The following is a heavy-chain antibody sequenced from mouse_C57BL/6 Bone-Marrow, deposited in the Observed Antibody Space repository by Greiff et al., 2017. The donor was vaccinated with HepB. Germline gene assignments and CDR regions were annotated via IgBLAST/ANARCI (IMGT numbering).Heavy chain of an antibody. J-gene: IGHJ4*01. V-gene: IGHV2-2*01. CDR1: GFSLTSYG. Sequence: QVHVKQSGPGLVQPSQCLSITCTVSGFSLTSYGVHWVRQSPGKGLEWLGVIWSGGSTDYNAAFISRLSISKDTSKSQVFVKMNSLQADDTAIYYCARNLGDYREDYWGQGTSVTVAS. D-gene: IGHD2-4*01. CDR2: IWSGGST. CDR3: ARNLGDYREDY.